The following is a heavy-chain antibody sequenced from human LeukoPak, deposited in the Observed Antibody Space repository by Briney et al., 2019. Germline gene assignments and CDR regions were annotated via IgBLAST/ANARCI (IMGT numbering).Heavy chain of an antibody. CDR3: ARGRFEGVTAGSY. Sequence: GGSLRLSCAASGFTFSSYDMHWVRQAPGKGLEWVTVISYDGRNKYYADSVKGRFTISRDNSKNTVDLQMNSLRVEDTAVYYCARGRFEGVTAGSYWGQGTLVTVSS. D-gene: IGHD2-21*02. CDR1: GFTFSSYD. CDR2: ISYDGRNK. J-gene: IGHJ4*02. V-gene: IGHV3-30*03.